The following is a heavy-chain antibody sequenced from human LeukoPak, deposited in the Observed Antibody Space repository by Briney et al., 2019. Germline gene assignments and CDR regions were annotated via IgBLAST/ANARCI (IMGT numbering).Heavy chain of an antibody. CDR3: ARVAMIVDLDY. V-gene: IGHV3-48*04. J-gene: IGHJ4*02. D-gene: IGHD3-22*01. CDR2: ISSSSSTI. Sequence: GGSLRLSCAASGFTFSSYSMNWVRQAPGKGLEGVSYISSSSSTIYYADSVKGRFTISRDNAKNSLYLQMNSLRAEDTAVYYCARVAMIVDLDYWGQGTLVTVSS. CDR1: GFTFSSYS.